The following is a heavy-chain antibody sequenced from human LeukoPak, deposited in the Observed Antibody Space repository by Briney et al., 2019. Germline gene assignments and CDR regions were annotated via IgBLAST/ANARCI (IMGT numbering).Heavy chain of an antibody. CDR1: GGSISSYY. CDR2: IYTSGST. V-gene: IGHV4-4*07. J-gene: IGHJ4*02. Sequence: SETLSLTCTVSGGSISSYYWSWIRQPAGKGLEWIGRIYTSGSTNYNPSLKSRVTMSVDTFKNQFSLKLSSVTAADTAVYYCAREGDSGSYYYFDYWGQGTLVTVSS. D-gene: IGHD1-26*01. CDR3: AREGDSGSYYYFDY.